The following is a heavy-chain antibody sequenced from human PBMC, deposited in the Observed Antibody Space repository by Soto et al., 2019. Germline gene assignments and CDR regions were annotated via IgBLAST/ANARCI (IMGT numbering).Heavy chain of an antibody. J-gene: IGHJ4*02. CDR2: ISYDGSNK. D-gene: IGHD6-6*01. V-gene: IGHV3-30*18. Sequence: QVQLVESGGGVVQPGRSLRLSCAASGFTFSSYGMHWVRQAPGKGLEWVAVISYDGSNKYYADSVKGRFTISRDNSKNTLYLQMNSRRAEDTAVYYCAKDVDSSSPLPGYWGQGTLVTVSS. CDR1: GFTFSSYG. CDR3: AKDVDSSSPLPGY.